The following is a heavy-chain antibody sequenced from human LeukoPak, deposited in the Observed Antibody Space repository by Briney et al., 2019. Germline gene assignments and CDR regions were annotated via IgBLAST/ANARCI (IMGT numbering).Heavy chain of an antibody. CDR2: INSDGSDT. J-gene: IGHJ6*02. CDR1: GLPFSSYW. V-gene: IGHV3-74*01. Sequence: GGSLTLSWAASGLPFSSYWVHWVRQVPGRGLLWVSRINSDGSDTIYADSVRRRFTISRDHAKNTLYLQMSGLRVEHTAVYHCASDFPYYGMDVLRQGTTVTV. CDR3: ASDFPYYGMDV.